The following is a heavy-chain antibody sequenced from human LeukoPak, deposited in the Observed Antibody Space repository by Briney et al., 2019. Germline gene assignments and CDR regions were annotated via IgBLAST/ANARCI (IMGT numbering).Heavy chain of an antibody. CDR3: ARVDYYGDYVYDY. D-gene: IGHD4-17*01. Sequence: ASVKVSCKASGYTFTGYYTHWVRQAPGQGLEWMGWINPNSGGTNYAQKFQGRVTMTRDTSISTAYMELSRLRSDDTAVYYCARVDYYGDYVYDYWGQGTLVTVSS. CDR2: INPNSGGT. CDR1: GYTFTGYY. J-gene: IGHJ4*02. V-gene: IGHV1-2*02.